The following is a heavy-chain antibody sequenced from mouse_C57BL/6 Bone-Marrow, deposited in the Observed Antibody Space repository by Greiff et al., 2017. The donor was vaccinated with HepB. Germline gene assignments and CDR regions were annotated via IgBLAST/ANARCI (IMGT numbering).Heavy chain of an antibody. CDR3: ATGLAWFAY. J-gene: IGHJ3*01. CDR1: GYTFTSYW. D-gene: IGHD6-2*01. CDR2: IDPSDSYT. V-gene: IGHV1-69*01. Sequence: QVQLQQPGAELVMPGASVKLSCKASGYTFTSYWMHWVKQRPGQGLEWIGEIDPSDSYTNYNQKFKGKSTLTVDKSSSTAYMQLSSLTSEDPAVYYCATGLAWFAYWGQGTLVTVSA.